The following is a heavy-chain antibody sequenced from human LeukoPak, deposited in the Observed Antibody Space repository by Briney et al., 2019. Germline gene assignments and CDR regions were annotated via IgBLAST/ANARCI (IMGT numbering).Heavy chain of an antibody. CDR2: TSSSGTNI. D-gene: IGHD2-2*01. J-gene: IGHJ5*02. CDR3: ARDIGTSYNWFDP. V-gene: IGHV3-11*01. Sequence: PGGSLRLSCPASGFTFSDYYMSWIPKAPGKGLEWVSYTSSSGTNIYHADSGKGRFTISRDNAKNSLYLQMNSLRAEDTAVYYCARDIGTSYNWFDPWGQGTLVTVSS. CDR1: GFTFSDYY.